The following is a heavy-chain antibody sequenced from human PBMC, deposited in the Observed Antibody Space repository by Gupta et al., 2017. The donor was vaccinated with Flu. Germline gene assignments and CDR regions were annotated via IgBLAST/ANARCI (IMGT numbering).Heavy chain of an antibody. Sequence: QTQLVQSGHEVQRPGTSVRVYCKASAFTFTSSAVQWVRQVRGQRLEWIGWIVVGSGVADFAQKFQDRVTITRDTSTSTAYMELSSLRSEDSAVYYCAAARFNVADWAFDLWGQGTMVTVSS. CDR3: AAARFNVADWAFDL. J-gene: IGHJ3*01. CDR2: IVVGSGVA. V-gene: IGHV1-58*01. CDR1: AFTFTSSA. D-gene: IGHD2-21*01.